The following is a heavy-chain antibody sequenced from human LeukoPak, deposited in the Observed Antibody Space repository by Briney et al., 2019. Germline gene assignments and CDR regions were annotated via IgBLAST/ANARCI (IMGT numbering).Heavy chain of an antibody. CDR2: IYYSGST. J-gene: IGHJ4*02. CDR3: ATTDYGGNSDY. Sequence: PSETLSLTCTVSGGSISSYYWSWIRQPPGKGLEWIGYIYYSGSTNYNPSLKSRVTISVDTSKNQFSLKLSSVTAADTAVYYCATTDYGGNSDYWGQGTLVTVSS. CDR1: GGSISSYY. V-gene: IGHV4-59*08. D-gene: IGHD4-23*01.